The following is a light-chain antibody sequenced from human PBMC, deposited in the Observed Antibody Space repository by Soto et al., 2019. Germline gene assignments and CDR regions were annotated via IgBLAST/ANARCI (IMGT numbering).Light chain of an antibody. J-gene: IGKJ2*01. Sequence: EIVLTQSPGTLSLSPGERATLSCRASQSVSSRYLAWYQQKPGHAPRHIMYGASNRATGIPDRFSGSGSGTNFTLTISRLEPEDFTVYFCQHYGSSPPFTFGQGTKVEIK. CDR1: QSVSSRY. V-gene: IGKV3-20*01. CDR2: GAS. CDR3: QHYGSSPPFT.